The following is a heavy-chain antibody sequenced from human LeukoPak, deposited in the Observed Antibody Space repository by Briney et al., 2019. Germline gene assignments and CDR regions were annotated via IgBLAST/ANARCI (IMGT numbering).Heavy chain of an antibody. D-gene: IGHD2-2*01. J-gene: IGHJ5*02. CDR3: ARGPMLEYCST. V-gene: IGHV4-30-2*01. CDR2: IDHSGST. Sequence: PSQTLSLTCAASGGSISSGGYSWSWIRQPPGKGLEWIGYIDHSGSTYYNPSLKSRVTISVDRSKNQFSLKLSSVTAADTAVYYCARGPMLEYCSTWGQGTLVTVSS. CDR1: GGSISSGGYS.